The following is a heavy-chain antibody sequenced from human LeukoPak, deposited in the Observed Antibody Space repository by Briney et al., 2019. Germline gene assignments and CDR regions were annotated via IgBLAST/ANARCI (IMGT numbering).Heavy chain of an antibody. CDR1: GGSLSSGSYY. V-gene: IGHV4-61*02. Sequence: PSETLSLTCTVSGGSLSSGSYYWSWIRQPAGKGLEWIGRIYTSGSTNYNPSLKSRVTISVDMSKNQFSLKLSSVTAADTAVYYCARQTIAAAGSGWFDPWGQGTLVTVSS. D-gene: IGHD6-13*01. CDR3: ARQTIAAAGSGWFDP. CDR2: IYTSGST. J-gene: IGHJ5*02.